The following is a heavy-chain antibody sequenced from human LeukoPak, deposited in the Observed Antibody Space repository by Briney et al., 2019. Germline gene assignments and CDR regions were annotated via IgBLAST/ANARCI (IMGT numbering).Heavy chain of an antibody. CDR3: ASRIRDGYNLNDAFDI. Sequence: PSGTLSLTCTVSGDSVNSSDSYWGWIRQPPGKRLEWIGSFYYSGSTYYHPSLKSRVTISVDTSKNQFSLKLSSVTAADTAVYYCASRIRDGYNLNDAFDIWGQGTMVTVSS. D-gene: IGHD5-24*01. CDR1: GDSVNSSDSY. V-gene: IGHV4-39*07. J-gene: IGHJ3*02. CDR2: FYYSGST.